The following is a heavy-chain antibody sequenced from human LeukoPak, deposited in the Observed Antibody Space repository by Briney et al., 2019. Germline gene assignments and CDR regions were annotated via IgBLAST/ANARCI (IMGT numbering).Heavy chain of an antibody. J-gene: IGHJ4*02. D-gene: IGHD5-12*01. CDR1: GSTFSNYA. V-gene: IGHV3-66*01. Sequence: GGSLRLSCAASGSTFSNYAMNWVRQAPGKGLEWVSVLYTSGTTYYADSAKDRFSISRDSSDNTLYLQMNSLRVEDTGVYYCARERSTSGYYLAYWGQGTLVTVSS. CDR2: LYTSGTT. CDR3: ARERSTSGYYLAY.